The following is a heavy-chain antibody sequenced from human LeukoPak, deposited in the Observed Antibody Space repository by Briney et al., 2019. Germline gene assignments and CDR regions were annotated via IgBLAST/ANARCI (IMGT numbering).Heavy chain of an antibody. J-gene: IGHJ2*01. Sequence: SVKVSCKASGGTFSSYAISWVRQAPGQGLEWMGRIIPILGIANYAQKFQGRVTITADKSTSTAYMELSSLRSEDTAVYYCARDHENWYFDLWGRGTLVTVSS. V-gene: IGHV1-69*04. CDR2: IIPILGIA. CDR1: GGTFSSYA. CDR3: ARDHENWYFDL.